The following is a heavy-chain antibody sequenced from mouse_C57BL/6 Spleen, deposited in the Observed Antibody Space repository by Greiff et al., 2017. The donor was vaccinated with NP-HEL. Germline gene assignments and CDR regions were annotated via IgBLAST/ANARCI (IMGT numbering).Heavy chain of an antibody. CDR1: GYTFTSYW. CDR3: TRSNSYYYGSSYYFDY. V-gene: IGHV1-5*01. J-gene: IGHJ2*01. CDR2: IYPGNSDT. D-gene: IGHD1-1*01. Sequence: EVQLQQSGTVLARPGASVKMSCKTSGYTFTSYWMHWVKQRPGQGLEWIGAIYPGNSDTSYNQKFKGKAKLTAVTSASTAYMELSSLTNEDSAVYYCTRSNSYYYGSSYYFDYWGQGTTLTVSS.